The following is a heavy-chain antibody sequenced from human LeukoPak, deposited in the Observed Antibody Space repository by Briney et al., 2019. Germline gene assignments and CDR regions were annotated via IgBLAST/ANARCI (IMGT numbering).Heavy chain of an antibody. CDR1: GFSFSTHT. J-gene: IGHJ4*02. V-gene: IGHV3-21*01. Sequence: PGGSLRLSCAGSGFSFSTHTMSWVRQAPGKGLEWVSCIGGSSSYIYYADSVKGRFTISRDNAKNSLYLQMNSLRAEDTAVYFCARDLRASSRFFDYWGQGTLVTVSS. CDR2: IGGSSSYI. CDR3: ARDLRASSRFFDY. D-gene: IGHD3-16*01.